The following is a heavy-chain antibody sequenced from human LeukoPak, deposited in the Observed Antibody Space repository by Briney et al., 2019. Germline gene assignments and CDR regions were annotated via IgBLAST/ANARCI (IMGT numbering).Heavy chain of an antibody. J-gene: IGHJ6*04. V-gene: IGHV4-4*09. CDR2: IYTSGST. Sequence: SETLSLTCTVSGVSISSYYWSWIRQPPGKGLEWIGYIYTSGSTNYNPSLKSRVTISVDTSKNQFSLKLSSVTAADTAVYYCARQGGYSSPFSVWGKGTTVTVSS. D-gene: IGHD6-13*01. CDR1: GVSISSYY. CDR3: ARQGGYSSPFSV.